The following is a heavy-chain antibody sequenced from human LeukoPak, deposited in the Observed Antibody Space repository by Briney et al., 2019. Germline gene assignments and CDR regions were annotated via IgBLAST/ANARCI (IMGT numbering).Heavy chain of an antibody. CDR3: ARSLLWFGENYFDY. Sequence: GGSLRLSCAASGFTFSDYYMSWIRQAPGKGLQWLSYISSSSSYTNYADSVKGRFTISRDNAKNSLYLQMNSLRAEDTAVYYCARSLLWFGENYFDYWGQGTLVTVSS. CDR2: ISSSSSYT. J-gene: IGHJ4*02. D-gene: IGHD3-10*01. V-gene: IGHV3-11*06. CDR1: GFTFSDYY.